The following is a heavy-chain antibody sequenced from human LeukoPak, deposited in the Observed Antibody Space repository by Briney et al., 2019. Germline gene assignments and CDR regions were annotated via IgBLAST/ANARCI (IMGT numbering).Heavy chain of an antibody. Sequence: ASVKVSCKASGYTFTGYYMHWVRQAPGQGLEWMGWINPNSGGTNYAQTFQGRVTMTRDTSITTAYMELSRLRSDDTAVHYCARLVPAGNYYYFGMDVWGQGTTVIVSS. CDR3: ARLVPAGNYYYFGMDV. V-gene: IGHV1-2*02. J-gene: IGHJ6*02. D-gene: IGHD2-2*01. CDR1: GYTFTGYY. CDR2: INPNSGGT.